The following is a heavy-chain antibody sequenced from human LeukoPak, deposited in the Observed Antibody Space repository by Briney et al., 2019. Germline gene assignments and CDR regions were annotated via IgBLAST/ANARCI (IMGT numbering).Heavy chain of an antibody. CDR2: IIGDGGNT. CDR1: GFTVSSNY. Sequence: SGGSLRLSCAASGFTVSSNYMSWVRQAPGKGLEWVSLIIGDGGNTYYADSVKGRFTVSRDNSKNSLYLQMNSLRTEDTALYYCAKDAYYYDSSGYYNWFDPWGQGTLVTVSS. J-gene: IGHJ5*02. V-gene: IGHV3-43*02. CDR3: AKDAYYYDSSGYYNWFDP. D-gene: IGHD3-22*01.